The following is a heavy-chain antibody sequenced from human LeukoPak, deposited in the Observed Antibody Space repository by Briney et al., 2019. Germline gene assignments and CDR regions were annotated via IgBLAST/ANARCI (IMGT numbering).Heavy chain of an antibody. CDR2: IRSDGSDK. CDR1: GFSFRDYG. D-gene: IGHD2/OR15-2a*01. V-gene: IGHV3-30*02. CDR3: VRDWAPASMQAAPFDC. J-gene: IGHJ4*02. Sequence: GGSLRLSCAASGFSFRDYGMHWVRRTPGKGLEWVAFIRSDGSDKYYADSVKGRFTISRDTSRNTLYLQMNSLRLEDTAVYYCVRDWAPASMQAAPFDCWGQGTLVAVSS.